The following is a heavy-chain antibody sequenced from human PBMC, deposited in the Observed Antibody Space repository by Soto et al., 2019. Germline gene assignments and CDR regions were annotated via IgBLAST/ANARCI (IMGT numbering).Heavy chain of an antibody. CDR1: GFTFSSYW. Sequence: PGGSLRLSCAASGFTFSSYWMHWVRQAPGKGLVWVSRINSDGSSTSYADSVKGRFTISRDNAKNTLYLQMNSLRAEDTAVYYCARDFGYCSSTSCYTGPYYYGMDVWGQGTTVTVSS. V-gene: IGHV3-74*01. CDR2: INSDGSST. D-gene: IGHD2-2*02. CDR3: ARDFGYCSSTSCYTGPYYYGMDV. J-gene: IGHJ6*02.